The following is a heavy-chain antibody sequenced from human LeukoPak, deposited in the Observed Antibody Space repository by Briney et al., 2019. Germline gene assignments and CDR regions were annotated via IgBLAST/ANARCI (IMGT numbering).Heavy chain of an antibody. CDR3: ARSRITMIVVVPVAFDI. Sequence: PSESLCLTCTVSVGSLRSSSYYWGWIRQPPGKGLEGIGSTYFSRRTSSNPSLKSQVTLYVDTPKNQFSLTWSSVPAADTAVFSCARSRITMIVVVPVAFDIWVRGRMISVSS. V-gene: IGHV4-39*01. CDR2: TYFSRRT. D-gene: IGHD3-22*01. J-gene: IGHJ3*02. CDR1: VGSLRSSSYY.